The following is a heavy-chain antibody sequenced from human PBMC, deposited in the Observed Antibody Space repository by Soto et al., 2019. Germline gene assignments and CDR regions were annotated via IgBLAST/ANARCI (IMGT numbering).Heavy chain of an antibody. J-gene: IGHJ4*02. CDR1: GYSFASHW. V-gene: IGHV5-51*01. CDR3: ARYSGSYWHYLDF. D-gene: IGHD1-26*01. CDR2: IYPGDSDT. Sequence: GESLKISGKGSGYSFASHWVAWVRQMPEKGLEWIGTIYPGDSDTKYSPAFRGQVTTSADTSVSTAYLQWRSLEATDGAIYYCARYSGSYWHYLDFWGQGTLVTVSS.